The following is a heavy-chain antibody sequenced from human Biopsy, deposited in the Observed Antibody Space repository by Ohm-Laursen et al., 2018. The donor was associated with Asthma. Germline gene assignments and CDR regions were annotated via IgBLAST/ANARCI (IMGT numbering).Heavy chain of an antibody. J-gene: IGHJ1*01. CDR3: ARTFHFWSPYHAEHYQL. CDR1: GFSFSNYG. V-gene: IGHV3-30*03. Sequence: SLRLSCTASGFSFSNYGMHWVRQAPGKGLEWVAVISFDGSNKYYADFVKGRFTISRDNAKNSLYLQMNSLRAEDTAVYYCARTFHFWSPYHAEHYQLWGQGTLVTVPS. CDR2: ISFDGSNK. D-gene: IGHD3-3*02.